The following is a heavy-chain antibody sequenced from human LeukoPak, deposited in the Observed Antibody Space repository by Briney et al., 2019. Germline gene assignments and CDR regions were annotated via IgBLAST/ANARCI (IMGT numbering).Heavy chain of an antibody. CDR3: ARPLEYSSSSGLGYYYYMDV. CDR1: GFTFSSYW. J-gene: IGHJ6*03. CDR2: ISYDGSNK. Sequence: GGSLRLSCAASGFTFSSYWMSWVRQAPGKGLEWVAVISYDGSNKYYADSVKGRFTISRDNSKNTLYLQMNSLRAEDTAVYYCARPLEYSSSSGLGYYYYMDVWGKGTTVTVSS. D-gene: IGHD6-6*01. V-gene: IGHV3-30*03.